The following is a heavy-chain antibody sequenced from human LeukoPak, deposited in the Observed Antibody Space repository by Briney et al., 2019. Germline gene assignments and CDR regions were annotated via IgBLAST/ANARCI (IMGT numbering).Heavy chain of an antibody. CDR3: ARDAAIGAAGVFDS. CDR1: GGSISSYY. V-gene: IGHV4-4*07. Sequence: SETLSLTCIVPGGSISSYYWRWIRQPARKGLEWSGRMYFSRTPKYNPALESRVIMSVDTSKNQFSLKLTSVTAADTAVYYCARDAAIGAAGVFDSWGQGTLVIVSS. CDR2: MYFSRTP. D-gene: IGHD6-13*01. J-gene: IGHJ4*02.